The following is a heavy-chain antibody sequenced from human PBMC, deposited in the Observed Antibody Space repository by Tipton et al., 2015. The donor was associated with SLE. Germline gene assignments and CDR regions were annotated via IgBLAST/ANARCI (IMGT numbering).Heavy chain of an antibody. CDR2: SNDSGKT. CDR3: VGGVDGTVGEH. J-gene: IGHJ1*01. CDR1: GGSLSGHY. D-gene: IGHD5-24*01. V-gene: IGHV4-34*01. Sequence: TLSLTCAVSGGSLSGHYWSWIRQTPGKGLECIGESNDSGKTNYNPALKSRATISVDTSRNQFSLKLSSVTAADTAVYYCVGGVDGTVGEHWGQGTLVTVSS.